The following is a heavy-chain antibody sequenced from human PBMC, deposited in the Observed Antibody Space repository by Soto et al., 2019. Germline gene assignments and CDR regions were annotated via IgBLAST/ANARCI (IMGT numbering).Heavy chain of an antibody. J-gene: IGHJ4*02. D-gene: IGHD1-20*01. CDR2: IYYSGST. CDR1: GGSISSYY. CDR3: ARDSGRRITGTRRYFDY. V-gene: IGHV4-59*01. Sequence: PSGTLSLTCTVSGGSISSYYWSWIRQPPGKGLEWIGYIYYSGSTNYNPSLKSRVTISVDTSKSQFSLKLSSVTAADTAVYYCARDSGRRITGTRRYFDYWGQGTLVTVSS.